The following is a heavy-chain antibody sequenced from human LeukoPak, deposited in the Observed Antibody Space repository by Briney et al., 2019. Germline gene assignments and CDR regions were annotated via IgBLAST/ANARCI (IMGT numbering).Heavy chain of an antibody. J-gene: IGHJ4*02. CDR2: IIPIFGTA. CDR1: GGTFSSYA. Sequence: SVKVSCKASGGTFSSYAISWVRQAPGQGLEWMRGIIPIFGTANYAHKFQRRVTITADQSTSTAYMELSSLRYEYTAVYYCARETGWGSYGLDYWGQGTLVTVSS. D-gene: IGHD5-18*01. CDR3: ARETGWGSYGLDY. V-gene: IGHV1-69*13.